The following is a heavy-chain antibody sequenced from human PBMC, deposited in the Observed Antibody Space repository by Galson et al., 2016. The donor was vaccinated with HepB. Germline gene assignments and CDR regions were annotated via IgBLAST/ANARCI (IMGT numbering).Heavy chain of an antibody. J-gene: IGHJ4*02. Sequence: SLRLSCAASGFTFSRYGMHWVRQAPGKGLEWVAVISYDGGDKHYADSVKGRFTVSRDNSKNTLFLQMNSLRVEDVAVYYCAKLDCGRDCPRDDWGQGTLVTVSS. V-gene: IGHV3-30*19. CDR2: ISYDGGDK. D-gene: IGHD2-21*02. CDR1: GFTFSRYG. CDR3: AKLDCGRDCPRDD.